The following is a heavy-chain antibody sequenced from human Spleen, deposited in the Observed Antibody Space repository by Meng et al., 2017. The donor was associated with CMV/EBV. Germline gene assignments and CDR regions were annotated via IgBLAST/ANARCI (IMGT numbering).Heavy chain of an antibody. V-gene: IGHV1-18*01. D-gene: IGHD5-24*01. Sequence: ASVKVSCKASGYAFTTYGITWLRQAPGQRLECMGWISGYNGDTDYARKLQGRFTMTRDTSTRTAYMELRSLRSDDTAVYYCGRSVEMTTIYDYWGQGTLVTVSS. CDR2: ISGYNGDT. CDR3: GRSVEMTTIYDY. CDR1: GYAFTTYG. J-gene: IGHJ4*02.